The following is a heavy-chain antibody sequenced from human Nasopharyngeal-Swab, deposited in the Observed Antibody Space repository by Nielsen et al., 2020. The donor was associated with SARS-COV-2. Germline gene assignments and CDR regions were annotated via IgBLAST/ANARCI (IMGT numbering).Heavy chain of an antibody. Sequence: ASVKVSCKASGYTFTGYYMHWVRQPPGQGLEWMGWINPNSGGTNYAQKFQGRVTMTRDTSISTAYMELSRLRSDDTAVYYCARSRVFVVVPADYVDSRDAFDIWGQGTMVTVSS. CDR2: INPNSGGT. CDR1: GYTFTGYY. CDR3: ARSRVFVVVPADYVDSRDAFDI. D-gene: IGHD2-2*01. J-gene: IGHJ3*02. V-gene: IGHV1-2*02.